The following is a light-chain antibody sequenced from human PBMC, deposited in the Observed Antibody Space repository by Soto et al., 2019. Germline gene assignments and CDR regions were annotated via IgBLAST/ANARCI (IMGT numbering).Light chain of an antibody. J-gene: IGKJ5*01. Sequence: EIVLTQAPATLSWSPGERATLSCRASQTVSSYLLWYQQKRGQAPRLLIYDASNRATGIPARFSGSGSGTDFTLTISSLEPEDFAVYYCQQRMNWPLTFGQGTRLEIK. V-gene: IGKV3-11*01. CDR1: QTVSSY. CDR3: QQRMNWPLT. CDR2: DAS.